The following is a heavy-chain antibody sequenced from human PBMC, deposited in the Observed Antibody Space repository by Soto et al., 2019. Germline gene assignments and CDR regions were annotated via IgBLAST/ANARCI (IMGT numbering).Heavy chain of an antibody. CDR3: ARHTPAISISDH. Sequence: QLQLQESGPGLGKPSKTLSLTCPVSGGSFSIRSYYWGGIGRPPGKGLEGIGSIYYSGSTYYNPSLKSRVTISVDTSKNQFSLKLSSVTAADTAVYYCARHTPAISISDHWGQGTLVTVSS. CDR2: IYYSGST. V-gene: IGHV4-39*01. J-gene: IGHJ4*02. D-gene: IGHD2-15*01. CDR1: GGSFSIRSYY.